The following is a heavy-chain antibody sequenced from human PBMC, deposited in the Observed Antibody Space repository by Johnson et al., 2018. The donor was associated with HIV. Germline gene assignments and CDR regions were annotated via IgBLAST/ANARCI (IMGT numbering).Heavy chain of an antibody. D-gene: IGHD7-27*01. J-gene: IGHJ3*02. V-gene: IGHV3-30*04. Sequence: QVQLVESGGGVVKPGRSLRLSCAASGFTFSTYAMHWVRQAPGKGLEWVAVISYDGSNKYCADSVKGRFTISRDNSKNTLYLQLNSLRAEDTAVYYCATEGALTGTDAFDIWGQGTMVTVSS. CDR3: ATEGALTGTDAFDI. CDR2: ISYDGSNK. CDR1: GFTFSTYA.